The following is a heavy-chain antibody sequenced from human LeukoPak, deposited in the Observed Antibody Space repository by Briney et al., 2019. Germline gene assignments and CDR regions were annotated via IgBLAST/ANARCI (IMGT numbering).Heavy chain of an antibody. D-gene: IGHD1-26*01. Sequence: PSETLSLTCTVSGVSFSTYYWTWIRQPAGKGPEWIGRIYSSGNTNYNPSLESRVTMSIDTSKHQFSLELTSVTAADTAVYYCARERGILRGDAFDLWGQGTMVTVSS. J-gene: IGHJ3*01. CDR3: ARERGILRGDAFDL. CDR1: GVSFSTYY. CDR2: IYSSGNT. V-gene: IGHV4-4*07.